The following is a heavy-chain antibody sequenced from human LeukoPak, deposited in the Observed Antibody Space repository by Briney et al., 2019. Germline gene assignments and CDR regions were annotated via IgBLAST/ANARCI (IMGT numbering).Heavy chain of an antibody. V-gene: IGHV3-23*01. D-gene: IGHD3-10*01. CDR2: IGGSGGTT. CDR1: GFTFSSYA. Sequence: QPGGSLRLSCAASGFTFSSYAMSWVRQSPGKGLEWVSAIGGSGGTTKYADSVKGRFTISRDNSKNTQYLQMSSLRAEDTAVCYCSKDRGGTNGDYFDYWGQGTLVTVSS. CDR3: SKDRGGTNGDYFDY. J-gene: IGHJ4*02.